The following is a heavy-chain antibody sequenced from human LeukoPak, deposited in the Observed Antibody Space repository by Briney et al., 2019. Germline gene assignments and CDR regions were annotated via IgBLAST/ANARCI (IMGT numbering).Heavy chain of an antibody. CDR3: ARDRRQLAHDY. CDR1: GGSISSYY. CDR2: IYYSGTT. Sequence: SETLSLTCTVSGGSISSYYWNWIRQPPGKGLEWIGYIYYSGTTYYNPSLKSRITISVDTSKNQFSLKLSSVTAADTAVYYCARDRRQLAHDYWGQGTLVTVSS. V-gene: IGHV4-30-4*08. D-gene: IGHD6-6*01. J-gene: IGHJ4*02.